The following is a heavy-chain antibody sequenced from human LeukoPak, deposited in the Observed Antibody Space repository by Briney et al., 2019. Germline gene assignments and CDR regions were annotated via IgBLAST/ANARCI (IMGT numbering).Heavy chain of an antibody. V-gene: IGHV3-21*01. CDR3: ARDPEGFGATYFDY. D-gene: IGHD3-16*01. Sequence: GGSLRLSCAASGFTFSSYSMNWVRQAPGKGLEWVSSISSSSRYIYYADSVKGRFTISRDNAKNSFYLQMNSLRAEDTAVFYCARDPEGFGATYFDYWGQGTLVTVSS. CDR2: ISSSSRYI. CDR1: GFTFSSYS. J-gene: IGHJ4*02.